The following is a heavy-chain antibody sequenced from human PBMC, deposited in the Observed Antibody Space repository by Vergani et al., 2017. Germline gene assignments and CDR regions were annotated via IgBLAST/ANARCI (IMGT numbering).Heavy chain of an antibody. D-gene: IGHD1-1*01. J-gene: IGHJ4*02. CDR2: IHPADSDT. CDR1: EYSFGNYW. CDR3: ARHTTYSDS. Sequence: EVELVQSGPEMKKPGKSLKISCQGSEYSFGNYWIGWVRQMPGKGLEWMGIIHPADSDTRYSPSFQGQVTISADKSINTAFLQWDSLKASDTALYYCARHTTYSDSWGQGTLVTVSS. V-gene: IGHV5-51*01.